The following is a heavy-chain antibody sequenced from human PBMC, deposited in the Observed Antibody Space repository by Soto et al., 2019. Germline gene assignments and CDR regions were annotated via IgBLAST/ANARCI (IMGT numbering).Heavy chain of an antibody. D-gene: IGHD3-16*02. Sequence: QVQLVESGGGVVQAGRSLRLSCAASGFTFTNYPMHWVRQAPGKGLDWVAIISYDGNTKYYADSVKGRFTISRDISKNTLYLQMNSLSPDDTAVYYCARVASRYTATWYVDFWGQGTLVTVSS. CDR3: ARVASRYTATWYVDF. V-gene: IGHV3-30-3*01. J-gene: IGHJ4*01. CDR2: ISYDGNTK. CDR1: GFTFTNYP.